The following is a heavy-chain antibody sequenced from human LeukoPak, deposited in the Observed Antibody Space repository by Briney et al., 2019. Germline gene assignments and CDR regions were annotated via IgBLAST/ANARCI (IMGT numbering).Heavy chain of an antibody. D-gene: IGHD3-3*01. Sequence: PGGSLRLSCAASGFIFTSYAMSWVRQAPGKGLEWVSAISGSGGSTYYTDSVKGRFTISRDNSKNTLYLQMNSLRAEDTAVYYCAKAPRFLEWLKLDYWGQGTLATVSS. V-gene: IGHV3-23*01. CDR3: AKAPRFLEWLKLDY. CDR1: GFIFTSYA. J-gene: IGHJ4*02. CDR2: ISGSGGST.